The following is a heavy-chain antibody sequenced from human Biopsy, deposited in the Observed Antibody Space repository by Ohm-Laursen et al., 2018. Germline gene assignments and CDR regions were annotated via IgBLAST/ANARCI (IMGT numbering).Heavy chain of an antibody. CDR3: ARGGSYDY. V-gene: IGHV3-20*04. CDR1: GFTFDEYG. Sequence: SLRLSCTAPGFTFDEYGMSWVRQPPGKGLEWVAGINRNGGGIGYAESIKGRFSISRDNAQNLLFLQMTSLTAEDTALYYRARGGSYDYWGQGTLVSVSS. D-gene: IGHD3-10*01. J-gene: IGHJ4*02. CDR2: INRNGGGI.